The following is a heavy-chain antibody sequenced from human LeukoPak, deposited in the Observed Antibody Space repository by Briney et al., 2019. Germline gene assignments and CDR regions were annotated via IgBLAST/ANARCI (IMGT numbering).Heavy chain of an antibody. CDR1: GFTFSSYA. D-gene: IGHD6-19*01. CDR3: ARLQWLQTGRDFLDY. CDR2: ISSSGSYI. V-gene: IGHV3-21*06. Sequence: SGGSLRLSCAASGFTFSSYAIQWVRQAPGKGLEWVSSISSSGSYIYYADSVKGRFTISRDNAKNSLDLQMNSLRVEDTAVYYCARLQWLQTGRDFLDYWGQGTLVTVSS. J-gene: IGHJ4*02.